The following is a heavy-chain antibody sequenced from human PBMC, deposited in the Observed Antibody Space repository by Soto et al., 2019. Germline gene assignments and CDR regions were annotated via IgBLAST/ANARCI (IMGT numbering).Heavy chain of an antibody. D-gene: IGHD3-10*01. CDR1: GYSFSRYW. J-gene: IGHJ6*03. CDR3: ARHFPYGSGSYGPPQGYYYYHYMDV. V-gene: IGHV5-51*01. CDR2: IYPGDSDT. Sequence: PGGSLKISCKGSGYSFSRYWIGRVRQMPGKGLEGMEIIYPGDSDTRYSPSFKGQVTISADKSISTAYLQWSSLKASDTAMYYCARHFPYGSGSYGPPQGYYYYHYMDVWGKGTTVTVSS.